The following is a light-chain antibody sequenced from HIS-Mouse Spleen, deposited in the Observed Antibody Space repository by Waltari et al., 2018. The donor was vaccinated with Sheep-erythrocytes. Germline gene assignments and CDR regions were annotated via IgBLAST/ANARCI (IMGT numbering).Light chain of an antibody. Sequence: SSELTQDPAVSVALGQTVRITCQGDCLRRYYASWYQQKPGQAPVLVFYGKNNRPSGIPDRFSGSSSGNTASLTITGAQAEDEADYYCNSRDSSGNHLVFGGGTKLTVL. CDR2: GKN. CDR3: NSRDSSGNHLV. CDR1: CLRRYY. V-gene: IGLV3-19*01. J-gene: IGLJ3*02.